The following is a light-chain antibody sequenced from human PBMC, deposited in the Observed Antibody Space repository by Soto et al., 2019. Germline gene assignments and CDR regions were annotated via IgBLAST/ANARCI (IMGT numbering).Light chain of an antibody. Sequence: DLQMTQSPSSLSASVGDRVTITCRASQSISRYLNWYQQKPGKAPELLIYATSNLQSEVPSRFTGSGSGPDFTLTVNTLQPEDFATYYCQQSYSTPFTFGGGTKVEIK. CDR3: QQSYSTPFT. V-gene: IGKV1-39*01. CDR1: QSISRY. J-gene: IGKJ4*01. CDR2: ATS.